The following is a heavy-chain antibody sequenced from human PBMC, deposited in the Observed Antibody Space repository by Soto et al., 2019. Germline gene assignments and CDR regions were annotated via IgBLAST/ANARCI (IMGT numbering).Heavy chain of an antibody. CDR1: GGSISSYY. D-gene: IGHD2-21*01. Sequence: SETLSLTCTVSGGSISSYYWSWIRQPPGKGLEWIGYIYYSGSTSYNPSLKSRVTMSVDTSKNQLSLKLSSVTTTDTAVYFCTASGGDYRDFDYWGQGILVTVSS. J-gene: IGHJ4*02. CDR2: IYYSGST. CDR3: TASGGDYRDFDY. V-gene: IGHV4-59*01.